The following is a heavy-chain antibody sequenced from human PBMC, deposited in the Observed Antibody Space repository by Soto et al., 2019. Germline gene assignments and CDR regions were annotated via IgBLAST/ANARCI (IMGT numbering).Heavy chain of an antibody. V-gene: IGHV3-30*18. CDR3: AKAIVVVET. D-gene: IGHD2-2*01. J-gene: IGHJ5*02. CDR2: ISYDGSNK. Sequence: QVQLVESGGGVVQPGRSLRLSCAASGFTFSSYGMHWVRQAPGKGLEWGAVISYDGSNKYYADSVKGRFTISRDNSKNTLYLQMNSLRAEDTAVYYCAKAIVVVETWGQGTLVTVSS. CDR1: GFTFSSYG.